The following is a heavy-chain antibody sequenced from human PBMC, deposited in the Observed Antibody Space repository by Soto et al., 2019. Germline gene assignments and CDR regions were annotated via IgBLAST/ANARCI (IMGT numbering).Heavy chain of an antibody. V-gene: IGHV1-8*01. CDR3: ARMASFGSLNWFDP. Sequence: ASVKVSCKASGYTFINNDVTWVRQATGQGLEWMGWMNPGSGDTGYAQKFQGRVTMTRNISIATAYMELSSLRSEDTAIYYCARMASFGSLNWFDPWGQGTLVTVSS. CDR1: GYTFINND. CDR2: MNPGSGDT. D-gene: IGHD5-18*01. J-gene: IGHJ5*02.